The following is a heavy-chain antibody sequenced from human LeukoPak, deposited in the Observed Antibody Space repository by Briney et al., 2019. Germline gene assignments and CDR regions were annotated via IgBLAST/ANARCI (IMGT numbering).Heavy chain of an antibody. CDR1: GVPLSSYY. J-gene: IGHJ5*02. CDR2: VYYSGST. V-gene: IGHV4-59*08. CDR3: ARLEYYGSGSYYNGYNWFDP. Sequence: PSETLSLTCTASGVPLSSYYWSWVRQPPGKGLEWVAHVYYSGSTNYIPSLKRRVTRSVDTSKNQSSLKLRSVTAADTAVYYCARLEYYGSGSYYNGYNWFDPWGQGTLVTVSS. D-gene: IGHD3-10*01.